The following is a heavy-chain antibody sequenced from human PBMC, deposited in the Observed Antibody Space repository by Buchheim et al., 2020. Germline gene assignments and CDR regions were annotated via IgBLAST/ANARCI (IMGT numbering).Heavy chain of an antibody. J-gene: IGHJ4*02. CDR2: ISYDGSNK. Sequence: QVQLVESGGGVVQPGRSLRLSCAASGFTFSSYAMHWVRQAPGKGLEWVAVISYDGSNKYYADSVKGRFTISRDNSKNTLYLQMNSLRAEDTAVYYCARVLTSYYYDRSGLLGEFDYWGQGTL. CDR1: GFTFSSYA. V-gene: IGHV3-30*04. D-gene: IGHD3-22*01. CDR3: ARVLTSYYYDRSGLLGEFDY.